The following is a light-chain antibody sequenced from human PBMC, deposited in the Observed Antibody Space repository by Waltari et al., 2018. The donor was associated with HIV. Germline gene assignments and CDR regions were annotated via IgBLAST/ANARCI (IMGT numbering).Light chain of an antibody. CDR2: ANN. J-gene: IGLJ2*01. CDR1: SSNLGAGFD. Sequence: QSVLTQPPSVSGAPGQRVSISCTGSSSNLGAGFDAQWYQQLPGAAPRLLISANNNRPSGVPGRFSGSRSGTSASLAITGLQADDEADYYCQSFDSGLTAVVFGGGTKLTVL. CDR3: QSFDSGLTAVV. V-gene: IGLV1-40*01.